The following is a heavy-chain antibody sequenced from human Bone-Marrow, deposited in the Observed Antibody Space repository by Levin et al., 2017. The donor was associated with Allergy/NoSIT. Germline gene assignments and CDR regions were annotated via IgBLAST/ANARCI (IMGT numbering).Heavy chain of an antibody. V-gene: IGHV4-30-4*01. CDR3: GRVRLEQGWFDP. CDR1: GGSISSGDYY. Sequence: PSETLSLTCTVSGGSISSGDYYWSWIRQPPGKGLEWIGYIYYSGRAYHSPSLKSRVTISVDTSKNQFSLKLSSVTAADTAMYYCGRVRLEQGWFDPWGQGTLVTVSS. J-gene: IGHJ5*02. CDR2: IYYSGRA. D-gene: IGHD1-1*01.